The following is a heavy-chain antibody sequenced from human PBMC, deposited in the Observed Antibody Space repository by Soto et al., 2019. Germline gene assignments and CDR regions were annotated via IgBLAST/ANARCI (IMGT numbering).Heavy chain of an antibody. CDR1: GDSISSSVW. D-gene: IGHD7-27*01. Sequence: QVQMQESGPGLMKPSGTLSLTCAVSGDSISSSVWWTWVRQPPGKGLEWIGEVFHTGDTYFNPSLRSRVAMSVDKSTNEFSLKVTSVTAADTAIYYCARKAWVRFDYWGQGALVTVSS. V-gene: IGHV4-4*02. CDR2: VFHTGDT. J-gene: IGHJ4*02. CDR3: ARKAWVRFDY.